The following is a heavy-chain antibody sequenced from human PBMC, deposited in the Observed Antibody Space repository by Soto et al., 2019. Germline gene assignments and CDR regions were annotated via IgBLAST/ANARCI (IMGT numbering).Heavy chain of an antibody. J-gene: IGHJ6*02. V-gene: IGHV1-18*04. CDR3: ARDLTYSSSWYNYYYYYYGMDV. D-gene: IGHD6-13*01. CDR2: ISAYNGNT. Sequence: ASVKVSCKASGYTFTSYGISWVRQAPGQGLEWMGWISAYNGNTKYAQKLQGRVTMTTDTSTSTAYMELRSLRSDDTAVYYCARDLTYSSSWYNYYYYYYGMDVWGQGTTVTVSS. CDR1: GYTFTSYG.